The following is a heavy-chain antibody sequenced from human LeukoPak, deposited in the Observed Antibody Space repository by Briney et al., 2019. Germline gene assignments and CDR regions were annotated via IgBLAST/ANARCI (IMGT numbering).Heavy chain of an antibody. CDR2: VYYSGTT. Sequence: SETLSLTCTVSGGSISSSSYYWGWIRQPPGKGLEWIGTVYYSGTTYYNPSLKSRVTISVDTSKNQFSLKLSSVTAADKAVYYCARSCRILDIVATIRARLGGNGFDIWGQGTMVTVSS. D-gene: IGHD5-12*01. CDR3: ARSCRILDIVATIRARLGGNGFDI. J-gene: IGHJ3*02. V-gene: IGHV4-39*07. CDR1: GGSISSSSYY.